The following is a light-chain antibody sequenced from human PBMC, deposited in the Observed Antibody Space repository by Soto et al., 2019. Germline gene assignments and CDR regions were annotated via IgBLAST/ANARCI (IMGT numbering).Light chain of an antibody. V-gene: IGKV3-20*01. CDR2: GAS. CDR1: QSVSSTF. Sequence: EIVLTQSPGTLSLSPGERATLSCRASQSVSSTFLVWYQQKPGQAPRLLIYGASSRATGIPDRFSGSGSGTDFTLTISRLEPEDFALYDCHQYGHSTTFGQGTKLEIK. CDR3: HQYGHSTT. J-gene: IGKJ2*01.